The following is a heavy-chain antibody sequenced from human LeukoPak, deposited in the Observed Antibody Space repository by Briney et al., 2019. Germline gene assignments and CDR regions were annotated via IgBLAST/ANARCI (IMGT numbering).Heavy chain of an antibody. D-gene: IGHD6-25*01. CDR3: ASHKSGWQRTYFDF. Sequence: ASVKVSCKASGYTFSNYYLHWVRQAPGQGLEWMAKINPSGSGTSYAQKFQGRVSVTRDTSTGTVYMELSSLTSEDTAVYYCASHKSGWQRTYFDFWGQGILVTVSS. J-gene: IGHJ4*02. V-gene: IGHV1-46*01. CDR1: GYTFSNYY. CDR2: INPSGSGT.